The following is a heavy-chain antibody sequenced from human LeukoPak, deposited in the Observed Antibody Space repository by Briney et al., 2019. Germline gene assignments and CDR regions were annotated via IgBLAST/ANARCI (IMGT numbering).Heavy chain of an antibody. V-gene: IGHV3-30*02. CDR1: GFTFTAYG. CDR3: AKAGSGWYAPY. Sequence: GGSLRLSCAASGFTFTAYGMQWVRQDPGKGLEWVAFVRYNGNDKYYADSVKGRFTISRDNSKNTVDLQMDSLRAEDTAVYYCAKAGSGWYAPYWGQGTLVTVSS. J-gene: IGHJ4*02. CDR2: VRYNGNDK. D-gene: IGHD6-19*01.